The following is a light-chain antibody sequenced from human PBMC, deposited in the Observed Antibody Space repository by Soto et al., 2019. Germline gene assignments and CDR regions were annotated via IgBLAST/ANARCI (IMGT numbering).Light chain of an antibody. V-gene: IGKV1-17*01. CDR1: QGIRND. CDR3: QQYNSYWT. J-gene: IGKJ1*01. CDR2: AAS. Sequence: DIQMTQSPSSLSASVGDRVTITCRARQGIRNDLGWYQQKPGKAPKLLIYAASRLQSGVPTRCSSRGGRTEFTLTISRLQHDDFATYYCQQYNSYWTFGQGTKVDIK.